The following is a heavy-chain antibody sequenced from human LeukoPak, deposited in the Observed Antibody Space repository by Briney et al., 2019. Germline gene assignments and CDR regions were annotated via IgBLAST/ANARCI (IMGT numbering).Heavy chain of an antibody. J-gene: IGHJ4*02. CDR3: ARAVDDSLDY. D-gene: IGHD5/OR15-5a*01. V-gene: IGHV4-39*01. CDR1: GDSPRKYY. Sequence: PSETLSLICTLSGDSPRKYYWGWVRHPPGKGREYVGSIHYSETTYYNPSLQSRVTMSVDMSKNQLSLKLTSVTAADTALYSCARAVDDSLDYWGEGTLVTVSS. CDR2: IHYSETT.